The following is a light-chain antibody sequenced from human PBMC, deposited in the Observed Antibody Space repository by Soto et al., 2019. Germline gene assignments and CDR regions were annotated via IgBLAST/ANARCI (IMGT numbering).Light chain of an antibody. V-gene: IGLV4-69*01. Sequence: QLVLTQSPSASASLGASVKLTCTLSSGQSTYAIAWHQQQPEKGPRYLMKLNSDGSHSKGDGIPDRFSGSSSGAERYLTISSLQSEDEADYYCQTWGTGLLVFGGGTKLTVL. CDR3: QTWGTGLLV. CDR2: LNSDGSH. CDR1: SGQSTYA. J-gene: IGLJ3*02.